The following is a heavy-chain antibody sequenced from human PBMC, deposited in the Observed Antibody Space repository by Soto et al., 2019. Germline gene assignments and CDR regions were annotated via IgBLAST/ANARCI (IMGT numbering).Heavy chain of an antibody. CDR1: GGSLSSSSYY. Sequence: QLQLQESGPGLVKPSETLSLTCTVSGGSLSSSSYYWGWIRQPPGKGLEWIGGIYYSGSTYYNPSLKSRVTISGDTSKYQFSLRLSSVTAADTAVYYCASGLAPPSVFDYWGQGTLVTVAS. V-gene: IGHV4-39*01. D-gene: IGHD3-9*01. CDR3: ASGLAPPSVFDY. J-gene: IGHJ4*02. CDR2: IYYSGST.